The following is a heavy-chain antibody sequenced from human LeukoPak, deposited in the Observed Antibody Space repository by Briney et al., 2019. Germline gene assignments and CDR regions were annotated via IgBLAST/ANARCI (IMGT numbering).Heavy chain of an antibody. J-gene: IGHJ5*02. Sequence: SETLSLTCTVSGGSISSYYWSWIRQPAGKGLEWIGRIYTSGSTNYNPSLKSRVTMSVDTSKNQFSLKLSSVTAADTAVYYCARDWGYCSSTSCWGSFDPWGQGTLVTVSS. V-gene: IGHV4-4*07. CDR1: GGSISSYY. CDR2: IYTSGST. D-gene: IGHD2-2*01. CDR3: ARDWGYCSSTSCWGSFDP.